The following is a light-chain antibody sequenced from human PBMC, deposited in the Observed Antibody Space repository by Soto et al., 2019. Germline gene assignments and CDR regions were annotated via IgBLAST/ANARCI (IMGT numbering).Light chain of an antibody. Sequence: TEPRSGSAAPGQKGTISFSGSSSKLGDNYVSRYQQPPGTAPKLLIYDNNKRPSGIPDRFSGSKSGTSATLGITGLQTGDEADYYCGTWDSSLSAGGVFGTGTKVTVL. V-gene: IGLV1-51*01. CDR1: SSKLGDNY. CDR2: DNN. J-gene: IGLJ1*01. CDR3: GTWDSSLSAGGV.